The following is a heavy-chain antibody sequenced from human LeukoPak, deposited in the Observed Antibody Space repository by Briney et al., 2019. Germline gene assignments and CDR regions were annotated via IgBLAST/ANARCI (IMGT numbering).Heavy chain of an antibody. V-gene: IGHV4-30-2*01. J-gene: IGHJ4*02. Sequence: SETLSLTCTVSGGSISSGGYYWSWIRQPPGKGLEWIGYIYHSGSTYYNPSLKSRVTISVDRSKNQFSLKLSSVTAADTAVYYCARGSCSSTSCYYRIAVAGDYFDYWGQGTLVTVSS. D-gene: IGHD2-2*01. CDR1: GGSISSGGYY. CDR3: ARGSCSSTSCYYRIAVAGDYFDY. CDR2: IYHSGST.